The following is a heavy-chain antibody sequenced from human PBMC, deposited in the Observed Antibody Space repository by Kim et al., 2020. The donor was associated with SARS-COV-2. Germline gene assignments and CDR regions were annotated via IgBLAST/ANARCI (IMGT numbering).Heavy chain of an antibody. Sequence: GGSLRLSCAASGFTFSNAWMSWVRQAPGKGLEWVGRIKSKTDGGTTDYAAPVKGRFTISRDDSKNTLYLEMNSLKTEDTAVYYCTTDWAIDYGMDVWGQGTTVTVSS. CDR3: TTDWAIDYGMDV. CDR2: IKSKTDGGTT. J-gene: IGHJ6*02. V-gene: IGHV3-15*01. D-gene: IGHD3-16*01. CDR1: GFTFSNAW.